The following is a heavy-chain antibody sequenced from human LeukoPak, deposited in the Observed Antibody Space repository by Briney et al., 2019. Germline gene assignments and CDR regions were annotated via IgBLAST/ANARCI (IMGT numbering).Heavy chain of an antibody. D-gene: IGHD3-22*01. CDR2: IYPGDSDT. Sequence: GESLKISCKGSGYSFTSYWIGWVRQMPGKGLEWMGIIYPGDSDTRYSPSLQGQVTISADKSISTAYLQWSSLKASDTAMYYCARPYYDSSGYYDAFDIWGQGTMVTVSS. J-gene: IGHJ3*02. CDR1: GYSFTSYW. CDR3: ARPYYDSSGYYDAFDI. V-gene: IGHV5-51*01.